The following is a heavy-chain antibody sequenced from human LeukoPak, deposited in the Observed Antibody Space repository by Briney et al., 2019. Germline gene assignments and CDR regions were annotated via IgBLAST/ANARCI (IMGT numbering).Heavy chain of an antibody. J-gene: IGHJ4*02. CDR2: IYSGGST. CDR1: GFTVSSNY. D-gene: IGHD6-19*01. V-gene: IGHV3-53*01. Sequence: GGSLRLSCAASGFTVSSNYMSWVRQAPGKGLEWVSVIYSGGSTYYADSVKGRFTISRDNSKNTLYLQMNSLRAEDTAVYYCAKGQQWLASPDYWGQGTLVTVSS. CDR3: AKGQQWLASPDY.